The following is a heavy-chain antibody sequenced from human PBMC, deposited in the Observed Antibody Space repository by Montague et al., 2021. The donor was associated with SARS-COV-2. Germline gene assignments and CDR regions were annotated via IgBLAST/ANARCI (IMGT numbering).Heavy chain of an antibody. Sequence: SETLSLTCGVSGGSFIPYAWTWMRLPPGKGLEWIGENNFKGITNYTSSLKSRVTISGDTSKRQFALILKNVTAADTAVYYCARARGSGYCPLWGQGSLVIVSS. CDR2: NNFKGIT. V-gene: IGHV4-34*01. D-gene: IGHD5-12*01. CDR3: ARARGSGYCPL. J-gene: IGHJ4*02. CDR1: GGSFIPYA.